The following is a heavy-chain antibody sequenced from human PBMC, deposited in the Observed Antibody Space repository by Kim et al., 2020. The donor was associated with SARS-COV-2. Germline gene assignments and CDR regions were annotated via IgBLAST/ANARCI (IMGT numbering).Heavy chain of an antibody. CDR3: AKERALDSGYDY. D-gene: IGHD5-12*01. CDR2: T. Sequence: TNHADSVKGRFTVSRDISKNTLYLQMNGLRAGDTAICYCAKERALDSGYDYWGQGTPVTVSS. V-gene: IGHV3-23*01. J-gene: IGHJ4*02.